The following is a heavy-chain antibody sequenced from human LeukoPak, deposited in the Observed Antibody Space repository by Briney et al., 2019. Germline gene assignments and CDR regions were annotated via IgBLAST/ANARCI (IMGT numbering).Heavy chain of an antibody. CDR1: GFIASNNF. J-gene: IGHJ3*02. CDR3: ASEWRQLWNDAFNI. D-gene: IGHD5-18*01. CDR2: IHSGDST. V-gene: IGHV3-66*01. Sequence: AGGSLRLSCTASGFIASNNFMSWVRRAPGKGLEWVSIIHSGDSTYYADSVKGRFTISRDNSKNTLYLQMNNLRVEDTAIYYCASEWRQLWNDAFNIWGQGTMVTVSS.